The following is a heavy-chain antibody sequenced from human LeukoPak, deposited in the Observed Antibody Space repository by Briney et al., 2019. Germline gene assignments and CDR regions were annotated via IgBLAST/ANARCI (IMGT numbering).Heavy chain of an antibody. CDR2: INHSGST. Sequence: SETLSLTCAVYGGSFSGYYWSWIRQPPGKGLEWIGEINHSGSTNYNPSLKSRVTISVDTSKNQFSLKLSSVTAADTAVYYCARAESYQYYFDYWGQGTLVTVSS. D-gene: IGHD2-2*01. CDR1: GGSFSGYY. CDR3: ARAESYQYYFDY. J-gene: IGHJ4*02. V-gene: IGHV4-34*01.